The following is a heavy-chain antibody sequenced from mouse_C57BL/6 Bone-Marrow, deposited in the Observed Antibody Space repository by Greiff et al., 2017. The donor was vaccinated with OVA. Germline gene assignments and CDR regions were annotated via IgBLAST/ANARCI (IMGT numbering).Heavy chain of an antibody. D-gene: IGHD4-1*01. CDR1: GYTFTSDW. CDR2: INPSSGYT. J-gene: IGHJ3*01. CDR3: ASYRGTWFSY. V-gene: IGHV1-7*01. Sequence: VQLQQSGAELAKPGASVKLSCKASGYTFTSDWMHWVKQRPGQGLEWIGYINPSSGYTKYNQKFKDKATLTEDKSSSTAYLQMSSLPYEDSAVYYCASYRGTWFSYWGQGTLVTVSA.